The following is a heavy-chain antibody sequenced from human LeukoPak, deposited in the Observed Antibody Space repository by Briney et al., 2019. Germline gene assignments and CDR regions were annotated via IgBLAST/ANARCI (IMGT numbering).Heavy chain of an antibody. CDR2: ISAYNGNT. J-gene: IGHJ3*02. D-gene: IGHD3-22*01. CDR1: GYTFTSYG. Sequence: ASVKVSCKASGYTFTSYGISWVRQATGQGIEWMGWISAYNGNTNYAQKLQGRVTMTTDTSTSTAYMELRSLRSEDTAVYYCARVSGYYYDSSGYYGDAFDIWGQGTMVTVSS. V-gene: IGHV1-18*01. CDR3: ARVSGYYYDSSGYYGDAFDI.